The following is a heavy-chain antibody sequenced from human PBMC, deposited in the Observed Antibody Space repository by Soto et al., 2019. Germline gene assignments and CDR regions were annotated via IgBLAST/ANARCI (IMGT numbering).Heavy chain of an antibody. CDR2: ISAYNGNT. D-gene: IGHD3-22*01. CDR1: GYTFTSYG. CDR3: AREKSYYASSGPHLAY. V-gene: IGHV1-18*01. Sequence: ASVKVSCKASGYTFTSYGISWVRQAPGQGLEWMGWISAYNGNTNYAQKLQGRVTMTTDTSTSTAYMELRSLRSDDTAVYYCAREKSYYASSGPHLAYWGQGTLVTVSS. J-gene: IGHJ4*02.